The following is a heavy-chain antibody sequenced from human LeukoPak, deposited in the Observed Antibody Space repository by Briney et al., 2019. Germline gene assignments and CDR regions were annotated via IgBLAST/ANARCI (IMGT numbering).Heavy chain of an antibody. CDR1: GGSISSGSYY. CDR2: IYTSGST. Sequence: SETLSLTCTVSGGSISSGSYYWSWIRQPAGTGLEWIGRIYTSGSTNYNPSLKSRVTISVDTSKNQFSLKLSSVTAADTAVYYCARGSPYYYYMDVWGKGTTVTVSS. CDR3: ARGSPYYYYMDV. V-gene: IGHV4-61*02. J-gene: IGHJ6*03.